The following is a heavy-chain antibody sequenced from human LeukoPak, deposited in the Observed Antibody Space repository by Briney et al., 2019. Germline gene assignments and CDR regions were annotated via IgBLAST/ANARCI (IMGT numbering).Heavy chain of an antibody. CDR1: GYSISSGYY. CDR2: IYHSGST. V-gene: IGHV4-38-2*02. Sequence: SETLSLTCTVSGYSISSGYYWGWIRQPPGKGLEWIGSIYHSGSTYYNPSLKSRVTISVDTSKNQFSLRLRSVTAADTAVYFCARGRVSSSTWYSTYYYYFYMDVWGKGTTVTVSS. J-gene: IGHJ6*03. CDR3: ARGRVSSSTWYSTYYYYFYMDV. D-gene: IGHD1-1*01.